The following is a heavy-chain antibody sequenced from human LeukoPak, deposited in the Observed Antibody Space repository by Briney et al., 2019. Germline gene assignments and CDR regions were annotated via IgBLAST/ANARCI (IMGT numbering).Heavy chain of an antibody. Sequence: SETLSLTCAVYGGSFSGYDWSWIRQPPGKGLEWIGEINHIERTNYKLSLKSRVTISVDKSKNQFSLKLTSVTAADTAVYYCARRMSAFDSWGQGTLVIVSS. V-gene: IGHV4-34*01. J-gene: IGHJ4*02. CDR3: ARRMSAFDS. CDR1: GGSFSGYD. D-gene: IGHD2-15*01. CDR2: INHIERT.